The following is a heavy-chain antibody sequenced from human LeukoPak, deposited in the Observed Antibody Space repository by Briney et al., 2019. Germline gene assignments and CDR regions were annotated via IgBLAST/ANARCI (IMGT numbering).Heavy chain of an antibody. Sequence: GGSLRLSCAASGFTFSSYVMSWVRQAPGKGLEWVSVIYSGGSTYYADSVKGRFTISRDNSKNTLYLQMNSLRAEDTAVYYCARGALGGYYNFDYWGQGTLVTVSS. CDR1: GFTFSSYV. V-gene: IGHV3-53*01. CDR3: ARGALGGYYNFDY. J-gene: IGHJ4*02. CDR2: IYSGGST. D-gene: IGHD3-22*01.